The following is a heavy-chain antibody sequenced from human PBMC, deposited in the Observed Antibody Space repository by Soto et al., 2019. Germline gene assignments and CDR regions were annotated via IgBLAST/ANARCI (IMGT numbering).Heavy chain of an antibody. J-gene: IGHJ4*02. CDR2: FHHSGST. D-gene: IGHD3-16*01. CDR1: GGSITNSDYD. Sequence: SETLSLTCTVSGGSITNSDYDWDWIRQSPGKGLEWIGNFHHSGSTHYNPSLKSRVSISIDTSNNELSLNLSSVTAADTAVYYCARRTIMADIWASWRFYYFDYWGQGSPVTVSS. V-gene: IGHV4-39*01. CDR3: ARRTIMADIWASWRFYYFDY.